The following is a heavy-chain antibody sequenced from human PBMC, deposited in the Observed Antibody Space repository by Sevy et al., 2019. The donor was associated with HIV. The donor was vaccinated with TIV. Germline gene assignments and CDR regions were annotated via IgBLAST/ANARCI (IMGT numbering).Heavy chain of an antibody. CDR2: IWHDGNYK. J-gene: IGHJ4*02. Sequence: GGSLRLSCGASGFAFSRYGMHWVRQAPGKGLEWVAVIWHDGNYKYYADSMKGRFTISRDNSKNTLYLKMNSLRGDDSAVYFCARDALYYSHRDSYHLKYYFDYWGQGTQVTVSS. CDR3: ARDALYYSHRDSYHLKYYFDY. D-gene: IGHD3-10*01. CDR1: GFAFSRYG. V-gene: IGHV3-33*01.